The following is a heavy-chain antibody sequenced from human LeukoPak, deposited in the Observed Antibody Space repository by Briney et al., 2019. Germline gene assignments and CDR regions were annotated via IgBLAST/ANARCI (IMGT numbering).Heavy chain of an antibody. CDR2: ISGSGGST. CDR3: AKDYDFWSGPPDY. CDR1: GFTFSSYA. Sequence: GGSLRLSCAASGFTFSSYAMSWVRQAPGKGLEWVSPISGSGGSTYYADSVKGRFTISRDNSKNTLYLQMNSLRAEDTAVYYCAKDYDFWSGPPDYWGQGTLVTVSS. D-gene: IGHD3-3*01. V-gene: IGHV3-23*01. J-gene: IGHJ4*02.